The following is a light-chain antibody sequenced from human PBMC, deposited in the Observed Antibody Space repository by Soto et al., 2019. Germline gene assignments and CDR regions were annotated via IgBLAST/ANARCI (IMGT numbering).Light chain of an antibody. CDR1: SSNIGNNY. V-gene: IGLV1-51*02. Sequence: QSVLTQPPSVSAAPGQKVTISCSGSSSNIGNNYVSWYQQLPGTAPKLLIYENNKRPSGIPDRFSGSKSGTSATLGITGLQTGDEADYYCGTWDSSLSAGRVFVGGTKLTVL. CDR3: GTWDSSLSAGRV. J-gene: IGLJ3*02. CDR2: ENN.